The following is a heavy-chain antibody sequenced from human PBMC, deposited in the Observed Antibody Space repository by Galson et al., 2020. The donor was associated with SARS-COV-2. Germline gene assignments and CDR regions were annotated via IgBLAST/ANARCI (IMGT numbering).Heavy chain of an antibody. V-gene: IGHV4-31*03. D-gene: IGHD3-9*01. Sequence: SETLSLTCNVSGDSVTSGDYYWSWVRQHPGKGLVWIGYIFYRGGTYYNPSLRGRGTISVDTSKNQFSLKLTSVTAADTAIYYCAVGPAELTLFRWFDPWGQGILVTVSS. J-gene: IGHJ5*02. CDR1: GDSVTSGDYY. CDR3: AVGPAELTLFRWFDP. CDR2: IFYRGGT.